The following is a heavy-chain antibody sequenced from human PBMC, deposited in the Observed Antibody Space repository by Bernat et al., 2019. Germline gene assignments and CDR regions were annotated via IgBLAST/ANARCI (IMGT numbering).Heavy chain of an antibody. V-gene: IGHV3-33*01. Sequence: QVQLVESGGGVVQPGTSLRLSCVASGFTFSNYGMHWVRQAPGKWLEWVAVIWYDSSNSYYADSVRGRFTISKDNSKNTLYLQMNSLRTEDTCVYYCAREGWSAMAAAGTGADYWGQGTLVSVSS. J-gene: IGHJ4*02. CDR2: IWYDSSNS. D-gene: IGHD6-25*01. CDR1: GFTFSNYG. CDR3: AREGWSAMAAAGTGADY.